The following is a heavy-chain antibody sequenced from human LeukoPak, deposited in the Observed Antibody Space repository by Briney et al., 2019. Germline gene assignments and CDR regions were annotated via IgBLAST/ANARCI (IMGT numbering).Heavy chain of an antibody. CDR1: GFTFSNAW. Sequence: PGGSLRPSCAASGFTFSNAWMSWVRQAPGKGPEWVGRIKSKTDGGTADYAAPVKGRFTISRDDSKNTLYLQMNSLKTEDTAVYYCTTDGYCSSTSCSTGYYYYYYMDVWGKGTTVTVSS. J-gene: IGHJ6*03. CDR3: TTDGYCSSTSCSTGYYYYYYMDV. CDR2: IKSKTDGGTA. D-gene: IGHD2-2*03. V-gene: IGHV3-15*01.